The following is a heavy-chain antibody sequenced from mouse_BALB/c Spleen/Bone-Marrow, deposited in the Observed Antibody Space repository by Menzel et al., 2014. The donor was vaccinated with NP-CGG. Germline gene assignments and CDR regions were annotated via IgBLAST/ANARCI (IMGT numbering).Heavy chain of an antibody. Sequence: EVQLQQSGAELVKPGASVKLSCTASGFNIKDTYMHWVKQRPEQGLEWIGRIDPANGNIKYDPKFQGKATITADTSSNTAYLQLSSLTSEDTAVYYCAPYYYGRWFANWGQGTLVTFSA. CDR1: GFNIKDTY. V-gene: IGHV14-3*02. CDR2: IDPANGNI. CDR3: APYYYGRWFAN. J-gene: IGHJ3*01. D-gene: IGHD1-1*01.